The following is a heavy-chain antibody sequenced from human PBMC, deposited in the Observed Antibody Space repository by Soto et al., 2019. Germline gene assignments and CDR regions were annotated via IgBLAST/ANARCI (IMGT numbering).Heavy chain of an antibody. CDR2: ISGDSGSL. CDR1: GYTFDDHA. CDR3: AKDLCGGSCDNYYGLDV. J-gene: IGHJ6*02. Sequence: EVQLVESGGGLVQPGRSLRLSCVASGYTFDDHAMHWFRQAPGKGLEWVSGISGDSGSLGYADSVKGRFTISRDNAKNSLYLQMNSLRPEDTALYYCAKDLCGGSCDNYYGLDVWGQGTTVNVSS. D-gene: IGHD2-15*01. V-gene: IGHV3-9*01.